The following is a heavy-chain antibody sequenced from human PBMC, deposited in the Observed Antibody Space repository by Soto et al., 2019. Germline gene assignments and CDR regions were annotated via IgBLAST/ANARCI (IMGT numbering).Heavy chain of an antibody. CDR3: ARHSDDSSGYYLLGVYYFDY. J-gene: IGHJ4*02. Sequence: EVQLVESGGGLVQPGGSLRLSCAASGFTFSSYSMNWVGQAPGKGLEWVSYISSSSSTIYYADSVKGRFTISRDNAKNSLYLQMNSLRAEDTAVYSCARHSDDSSGYYLLGVYYFDYWGQGTLVTVSS. CDR2: ISSSSSTI. D-gene: IGHD3-22*01. CDR1: GFTFSSYS. V-gene: IGHV3-48*01.